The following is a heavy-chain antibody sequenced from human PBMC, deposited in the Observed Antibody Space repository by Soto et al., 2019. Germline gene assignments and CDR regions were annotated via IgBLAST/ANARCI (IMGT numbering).Heavy chain of an antibody. V-gene: IGHV1-3*01. CDR1: GYTFTSYA. CDR2: INAGNGNT. CDR3: ARGPLLGYCSSTSCYFLTRTYNWFDP. J-gene: IGHJ5*02. D-gene: IGHD2-2*01. Sequence: ASVKVSCKASGYTFTSYAMHWVRQAPGQRLEWMGWINAGNGNTKYSQKFQGRVTITRDTSASTAYMELSSLRSEDTAVYYCARGPLLGYCSSTSCYFLTRTYNWFDPWGQGTLVTVSS.